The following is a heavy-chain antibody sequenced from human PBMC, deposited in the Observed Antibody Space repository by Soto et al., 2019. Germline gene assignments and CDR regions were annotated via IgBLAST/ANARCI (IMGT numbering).Heavy chain of an antibody. V-gene: IGHV3-23*01. CDR1: GFTFNTYA. CDR3: AKDRPDTTNGVHVVY. J-gene: IGHJ4*02. D-gene: IGHD2-15*01. Sequence: GGSLRLSCTTSGFTFNTYAMSWVRQAPGKGLEWVSGISGSGFSTYYADSVNGRFTISRDNSKNTLYLQMNSLRAEDTATYYCAKDRPDTTNGVHVVYWCQGALFTVSS. CDR2: ISGSGFST.